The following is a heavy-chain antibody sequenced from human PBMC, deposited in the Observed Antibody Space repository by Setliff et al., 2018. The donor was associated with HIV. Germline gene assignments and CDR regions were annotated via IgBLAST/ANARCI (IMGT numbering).Heavy chain of an antibody. V-gene: IGHV4-59*08. CDR2: IFYTGNT. J-gene: IGHJ4*02. D-gene: IGHD5-18*01. CDR1: GGSVTSYY. Sequence: PSETLSLTCTVSGGSVTSYYWNWIRQSPGKGLEWIGYIFYTGNTYHNPSLKSRVTISVDTSKNQFSLKLNSVTAADTAVYYCARTRGYTYGYIDSWAQGTLVTVSS. CDR3: ARTRGYTYGYIDS.